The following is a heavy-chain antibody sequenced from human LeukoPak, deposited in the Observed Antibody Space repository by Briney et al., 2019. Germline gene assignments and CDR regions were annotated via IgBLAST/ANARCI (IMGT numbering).Heavy chain of an antibody. CDR3: TRSEGNDAFDV. Sequence: SVKVSCKASGGTFNSHTLGWVRQAPGQGLEWMGGILPLLGSTNVAQKFQGKVSFTADATTATGYMELTSLTSDDTAICFCTRSEGNDAFDVWGQGTMVIVTS. D-gene: IGHD3-10*01. V-gene: IGHV1-69*16. CDR1: GGTFNSHT. CDR2: ILPLLGST. J-gene: IGHJ3*01.